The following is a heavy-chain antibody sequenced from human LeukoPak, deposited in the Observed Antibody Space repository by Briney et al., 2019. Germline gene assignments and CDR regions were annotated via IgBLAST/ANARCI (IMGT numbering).Heavy chain of an antibody. Sequence: GGSLRLSCAASGFTFSSYWMSWVRQAPGKGLEWVANIKQDGSENYYVDSVKGRFTISRDNAKNSLYLQMNSLRAGDTAVYYCARDEMATSYPYYYYGMDVWGQGTTVTVSS. CDR1: GFTFSSYW. J-gene: IGHJ6*02. CDR3: ARDEMATSYPYYYYGMDV. D-gene: IGHD5-24*01. V-gene: IGHV3-7*01. CDR2: IKQDGSEN.